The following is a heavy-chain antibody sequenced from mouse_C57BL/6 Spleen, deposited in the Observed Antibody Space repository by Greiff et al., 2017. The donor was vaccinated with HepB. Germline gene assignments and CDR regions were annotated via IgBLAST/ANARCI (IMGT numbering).Heavy chain of an antibody. CDR1: GFTFNTYA. V-gene: IGHV10-3*01. Sequence: EVQGVESGGGLVQPKGSLKLSCAASGFTFNTYAMHWVRQAPGKGLEWVARIRSKSSNYATYYADSVKDRFTISRDDSQSMLYLQMNNLKTEDTAMYYCVRDNYGSSYGVYYAMDYWGQGTSVTVSS. J-gene: IGHJ4*01. D-gene: IGHD1-1*01. CDR2: IRSKSSNYAT. CDR3: VRDNYGSSYGVYYAMDY.